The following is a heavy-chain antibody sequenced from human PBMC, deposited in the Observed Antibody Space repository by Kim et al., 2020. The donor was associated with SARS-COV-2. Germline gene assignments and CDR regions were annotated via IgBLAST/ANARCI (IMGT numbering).Heavy chain of an antibody. CDR2: IIPFIARP. V-gene: IGHV1-69*04. CDR3: VRGVVAAAGPNWFPP. D-gene: IGHD6-13*01. Sequence: SVKVSCKVSGGTFSNYAISWVRQAPGQGLEWMGRIIPFIARPHYAERFQDRVTITADISTTTAYMELNSLTSEDTATYYCVRGVVAAAGPNWFPPWGQGTLVTVSS. J-gene: IGHJ5*02. CDR1: GGTFSNYA.